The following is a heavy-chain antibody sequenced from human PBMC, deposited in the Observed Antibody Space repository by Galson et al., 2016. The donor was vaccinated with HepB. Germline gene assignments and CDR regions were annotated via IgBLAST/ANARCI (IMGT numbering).Heavy chain of an antibody. V-gene: IGHV3-30-3*01. CDR3: ARELGAVTVS. Sequence: SLRLSCAASGFTFGSYAMHWVRQAPGKGLEWLAFISYDGDFENYADSVKGRFTISRENSKKSLYLQMNSLRPEDTAVYYCARELGAVTVSWGQGTLVTVSS. CDR2: ISYDGDFE. D-gene: IGHD4-17*01. CDR1: GFTFGSYA. J-gene: IGHJ4*02.